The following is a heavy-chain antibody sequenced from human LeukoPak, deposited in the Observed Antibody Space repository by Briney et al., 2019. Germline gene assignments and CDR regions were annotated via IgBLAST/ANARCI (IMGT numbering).Heavy chain of an antibody. CDR3: ARDRSWYLDY. CDR1: GGSISSYY. D-gene: IGHD6-13*01. V-gene: IGHV4-59*01. CDR2: IYYSGST. J-gene: IGHJ4*02. Sequence: PSETLSLTCTVSGGSISSYYWSWIRQPPGKGLEWIGYIYYSGSTNYNPSLKSRVTISVDMSKNQFSLKLSSVTAADTAVYYCARDRSWYLDYWGQGTLVTVSS.